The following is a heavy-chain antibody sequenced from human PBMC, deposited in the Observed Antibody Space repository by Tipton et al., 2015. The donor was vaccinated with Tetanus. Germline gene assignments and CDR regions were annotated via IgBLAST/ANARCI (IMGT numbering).Heavy chain of an antibody. CDR3: ARGLPREPHYFDY. D-gene: IGHD1-26*01. CDR2: IYYTAHN. J-gene: IGHJ4*02. Sequence: TLSLTCTVSGASINAGGYLWTWVRQRPGKGLEWIGNIYYTAHNSYNPSLDSRVSISVDMSKNQCSLRLTSVTAADTAVYFCARGLPREPHYFDYWGQGKQVLVSS. CDR1: GASINAGGYL. V-gene: IGHV4-31*03.